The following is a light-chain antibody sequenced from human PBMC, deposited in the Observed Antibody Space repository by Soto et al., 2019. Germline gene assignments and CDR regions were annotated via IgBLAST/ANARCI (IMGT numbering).Light chain of an antibody. CDR2: GAS. CDR1: QSLSSN. CDR3: QQYINWPRT. Sequence: EIVLTQSPATLSVSPGERATLSCRASQSLSSNLAWYQQRPGQAPRLLIYGASIRATGIPARFIGSGSGTEFTLTISSLQSEDFALYYCQQYINWPRTFGQGTKVDNK. J-gene: IGKJ1*01. V-gene: IGKV3-15*01.